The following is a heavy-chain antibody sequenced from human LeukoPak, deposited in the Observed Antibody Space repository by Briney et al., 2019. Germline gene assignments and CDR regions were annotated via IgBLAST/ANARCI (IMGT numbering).Heavy chain of an antibody. CDR1: GYTFTSYG. CDR2: ISAYNGNT. D-gene: IGHD3-22*01. V-gene: IGHV1-18*01. J-gene: IGHJ5*02. CDR3: ARVTYYYDSSDPAWFDP. Sequence: ASVKVSCKASGYTFTSYGISWVRQAPGQGLEWMGWISAYNGNTNYAQELQGRVTMTTDTSTSTAYMELRSLRSDDTAVYYCARVTYYYDSSDPAWFDPWGQGTLVTVSS.